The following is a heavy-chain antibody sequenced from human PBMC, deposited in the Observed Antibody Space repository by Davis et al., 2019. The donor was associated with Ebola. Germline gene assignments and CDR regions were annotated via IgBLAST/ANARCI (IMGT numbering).Heavy chain of an antibody. CDR1: GFTFSSYW. CDR2: INSDGSST. V-gene: IGHV3-74*01. CDR3: ARWARLYYYYGMDV. Sequence: HTGGSLRLSCAASGFTFSSYWMHWVRQAPGKGLVWVSRINSDGSSTSYADSVKGRFTISRDNAKNSLYLQMNSLRSEDTAVYYCARWARLYYYYGMDVWGQGTTVTVSS. J-gene: IGHJ6*02. D-gene: IGHD6-6*01.